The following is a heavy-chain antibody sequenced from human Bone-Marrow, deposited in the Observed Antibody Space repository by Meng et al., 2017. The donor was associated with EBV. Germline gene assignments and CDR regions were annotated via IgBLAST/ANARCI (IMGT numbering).Heavy chain of an antibody. Sequence: QGPLQESGPGLVKSSGTLSLTCGVSGGSISSDNLWTWVRQPPGKGLEWVGEIHHGGSTNYNPSLKSRVTISLDKSKNQFSLRLTSVTAADTAVYYCSIIIYGSGLNSWFDPWGQGTLVTVSS. V-gene: IGHV4-4*02. CDR1: GGSISSDNL. CDR2: IHHGGST. J-gene: IGHJ5*02. D-gene: IGHD3-10*01. CDR3: SIIIYGSGLNSWFDP.